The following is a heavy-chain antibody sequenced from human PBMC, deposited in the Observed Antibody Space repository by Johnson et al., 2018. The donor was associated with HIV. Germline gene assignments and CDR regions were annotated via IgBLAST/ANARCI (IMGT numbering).Heavy chain of an antibody. V-gene: IGHV3-66*02. J-gene: IGHJ3*02. CDR3: ARVSSSSSFDAFDI. Sequence: VQLVESGGGLVQPGGSLRLSCAASGFTFSSYAMSWVRQAPGKGLEWVSVIYSGGGTYYADSVKGRFTISRDNSKNTLYLQMNSLRAEDTAVYYCARVSSSSSFDAFDIWGQGTMVTVSS. CDR1: GFTFSSYA. D-gene: IGHD6-6*01. CDR2: IYSGGGT.